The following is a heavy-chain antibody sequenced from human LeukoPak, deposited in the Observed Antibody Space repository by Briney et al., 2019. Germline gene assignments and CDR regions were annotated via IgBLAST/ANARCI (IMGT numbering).Heavy chain of an antibody. CDR2: INHSGST. D-gene: IGHD3-22*01. CDR3: ARGGWEIRYYDSSGYYTAFDY. V-gene: IGHV4-34*01. J-gene: IGHJ4*02. Sequence: PSQTLSLTCNVSDGSISSVGYYWSWIRQPPGKGLEWIGEINHSGSTNYNPSLKSRVTISVDTSKNQFSLKLSSVTAADTAAYYCARGGWEIRYYDSSGYYTAFDYWGQGTLVTVSS. CDR1: DGSISSVGYY.